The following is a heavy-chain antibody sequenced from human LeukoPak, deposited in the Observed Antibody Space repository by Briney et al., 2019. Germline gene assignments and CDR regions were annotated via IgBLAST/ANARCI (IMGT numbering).Heavy chain of an antibody. J-gene: IGHJ4*02. V-gene: IGHV1-2*02. CDR1: GYTFTGYY. Sequence: GASVKVSCKASGYTFTGYYMHWVRQAPGQGLEWMGWINPNSGGTNYAQKFQGRVTMTTDTSTSTAYMELRSLRSDDTAVYYCARVSGSGWYYFDYWGQGTLVTVSS. D-gene: IGHD6-19*01. CDR2: INPNSGGT. CDR3: ARVSGSGWYYFDY.